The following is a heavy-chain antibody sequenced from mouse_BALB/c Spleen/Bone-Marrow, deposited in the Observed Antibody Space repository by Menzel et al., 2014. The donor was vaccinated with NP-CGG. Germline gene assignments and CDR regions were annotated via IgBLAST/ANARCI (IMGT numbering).Heavy chain of an antibody. CDR1: GYTFTDYW. Sequence: VQLQQSGAELVMPGASVKMSCKASGYTFTDYWMHWVKQRPGQGLEWIGAIDTSDSYTSYNQKFKGKATLTVDESSSTAYMQLSSLTSEDTAVYYCARDCYGRGWYFDVWGAGTTVTVSS. CDR3: ARDCYGRGWYFDV. J-gene: IGHJ1*01. V-gene: IGHV1-69*01. D-gene: IGHD1-1*01. CDR2: IDTSDSYT.